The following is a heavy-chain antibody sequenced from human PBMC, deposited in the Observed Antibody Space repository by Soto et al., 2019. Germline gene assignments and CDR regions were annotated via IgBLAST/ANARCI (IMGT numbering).Heavy chain of an antibody. Sequence: SETLSLTCTVSGGSISSGGYYWSWIRQHPGKGLEWIGYIYYSGSTYYNPSLKSRVTISVDTSKNQFSLKLSSVTAADTAVYYCARESLYYDILTYFDYWGQGTLVTVSS. CDR3: ARESLYYDILTYFDY. J-gene: IGHJ4*02. V-gene: IGHV4-31*03. CDR1: GGSISSGGYY. D-gene: IGHD3-9*01. CDR2: IYYSGST.